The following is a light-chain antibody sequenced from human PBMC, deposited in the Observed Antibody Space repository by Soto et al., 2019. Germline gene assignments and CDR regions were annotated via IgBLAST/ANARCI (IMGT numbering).Light chain of an antibody. J-gene: IGKJ1*01. V-gene: IGKV2-28*01. CDR2: LGS. Sequence: DIVMTQSPLSLPVTPGEPASISCRSSQSLLHSKGYNYLDWYLQKPGQSPQLLIYLGSNRSSGVPDMFSGSGSGTDFTLKISRVEAEDVGVYYCMQALQTPRTFGQGTKVEIK. CDR1: QSLLHSKGYNY. CDR3: MQALQTPRT.